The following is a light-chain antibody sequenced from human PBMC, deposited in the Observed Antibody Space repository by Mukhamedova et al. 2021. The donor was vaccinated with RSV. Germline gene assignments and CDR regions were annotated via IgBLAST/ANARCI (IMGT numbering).Light chain of an antibody. J-gene: IGKJ1*01. Sequence: GERATLSCRASQSVSSNLAWYQQKPGQAPRPLIYGASTRATGIPARFSGSGSGTEFTLTISSMQSEDFAVYYCQQYNNWPTWTFG. V-gene: IGKV3-15*01. CDR3: QQYNNWPTWT. CDR1: QSVSSN. CDR2: GAS.